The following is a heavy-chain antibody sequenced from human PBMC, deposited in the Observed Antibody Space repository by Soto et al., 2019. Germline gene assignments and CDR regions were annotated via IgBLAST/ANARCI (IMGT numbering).Heavy chain of an antibody. D-gene: IGHD2-15*01. V-gene: IGHV3-23*01. CDR1: GFTFSSYA. CDR2: ISGSGGST. J-gene: IGHJ4*02. CDR3: AKLFIVVVVAANSHELDY. Sequence: GGSLRLSCAASGFTFSSYAMSWVRQAPGKGLEWVSAISGSGGSTYYADSVKGRFTISRDNSKNTLYLQMNSLRAEDTAVYYCAKLFIVVVVAANSHELDYWGQGTLVTVSS.